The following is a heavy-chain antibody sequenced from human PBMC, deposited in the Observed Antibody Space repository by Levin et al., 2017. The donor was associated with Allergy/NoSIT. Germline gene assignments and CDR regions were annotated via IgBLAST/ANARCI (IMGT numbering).Heavy chain of an antibody. CDR1: GGSISGYY. CDR3: ARSTRGLIFFDY. Sequence: SETLSLTCTVSGGSISGYYWSWIRQPPGKGLEWIGYIYNSGSTNYNPSLKSRVAISADTSKNQFSLRLSSVTAADTAVYYCARSTRGLIFFDYWGQGTLVTVSS. J-gene: IGHJ4*02. CDR2: IYNSGST. V-gene: IGHV4-4*08. D-gene: IGHD3-10*01.